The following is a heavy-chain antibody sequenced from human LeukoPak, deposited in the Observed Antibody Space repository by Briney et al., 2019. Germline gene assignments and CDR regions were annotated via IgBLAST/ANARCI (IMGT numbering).Heavy chain of an antibody. CDR3: ATETGDSPDY. D-gene: IGHD2-21*01. Sequence: PGGSLRLSCAASGFSFGSYAMSWVRQAPGKGLEWVSGISGSGTNTYYADSVKGRFTISRDNSKNTLFLQMNSLRGEDTAVYYCATETGDSPDYWGQGTLVTVSS. CDR2: ISGSGTNT. CDR1: GFSFGSYA. V-gene: IGHV3-23*01. J-gene: IGHJ4*02.